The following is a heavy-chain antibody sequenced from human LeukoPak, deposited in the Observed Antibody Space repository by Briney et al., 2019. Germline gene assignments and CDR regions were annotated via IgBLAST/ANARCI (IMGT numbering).Heavy chain of an antibody. CDR1: GFTFSSYW. CDR2: IKQDGSEK. Sequence: PGGSLRLSCAASGFTFSSYWMSWVRQAPGKGLEGVANIKQDGSEKYYVDSVKSRFTISRDNAKNSLYLQMNSLRAEDTAVYYCARITIFGVVYYYYGMDVWGQGTTVTVSS. V-gene: IGHV3-7*01. CDR3: ARITIFGVVYYYYGMDV. D-gene: IGHD3-3*01. J-gene: IGHJ6*02.